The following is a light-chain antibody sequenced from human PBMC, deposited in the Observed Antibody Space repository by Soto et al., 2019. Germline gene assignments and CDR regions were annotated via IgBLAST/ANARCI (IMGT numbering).Light chain of an antibody. J-gene: IGKJ5*01. CDR3: QQYNSYPIT. CDR2: DAS. CDR1: QSISSW. Sequence: DIQMTQSPSTLSASVGDRVTITCRASQSISSWLAWYQQKPGKAPKLLIYDASNLESGVPSRFSGSGSGTEFTLTISSLQPDDFATYYCQQYNSYPITFGQWTRLEIK. V-gene: IGKV1-5*01.